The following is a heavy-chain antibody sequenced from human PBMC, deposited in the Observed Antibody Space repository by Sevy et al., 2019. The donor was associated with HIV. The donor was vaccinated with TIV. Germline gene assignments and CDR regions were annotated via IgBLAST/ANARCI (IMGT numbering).Heavy chain of an antibody. Sequence: ASVKVSCKASGYTFTGYYMHWVRQAPGQGLQWMGWINPDSGGPNYPPKFQGRATLTRDTSISTAYMELSRLKSDDTAVYYCVRDDRDGYFEYWGQGTLVTASS. V-gene: IGHV1-2*02. CDR3: VRDDRDGYFEY. J-gene: IGHJ4*02. CDR2: INPDSGGP. CDR1: GYTFTGYY.